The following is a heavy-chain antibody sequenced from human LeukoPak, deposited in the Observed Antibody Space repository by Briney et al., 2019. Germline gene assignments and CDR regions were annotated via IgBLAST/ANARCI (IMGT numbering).Heavy chain of an antibody. J-gene: IGHJ6*03. Sequence: RSGGSLRLSCAASGFTVSRNYMSWVRQAPGKGLEWVSVIYSDGSTYYADSVKGRFTISRDKSKNTLYLQMNSLRAEDTAVYYCARVPAYYYYYMDVWGKGTTVTISS. V-gene: IGHV3-66*01. CDR2: IYSDGST. CDR1: GFTVSRNY. CDR3: ARVPAYYYYYMDV.